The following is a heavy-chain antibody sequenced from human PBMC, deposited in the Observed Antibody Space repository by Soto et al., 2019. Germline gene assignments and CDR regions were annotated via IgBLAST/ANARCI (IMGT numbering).Heavy chain of an antibody. D-gene: IGHD3-22*01. J-gene: IGHJ4*02. Sequence: GGSLRLSCAASGFTFSSHAMSWVPQAPGKGLEWVSAISGSGGSTYYADSVKGRFTISRDNSKNTLYLQMNSLRAEDTAVYYCAKDMGYYYDSSGYYFDYWGQGTLVTVSS. V-gene: IGHV3-23*01. CDR2: ISGSGGST. CDR3: AKDMGYYYDSSGYYFDY. CDR1: GFTFSSHA.